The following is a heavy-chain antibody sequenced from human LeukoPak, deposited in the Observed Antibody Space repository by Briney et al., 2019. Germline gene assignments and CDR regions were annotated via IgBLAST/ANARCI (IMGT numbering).Heavy chain of an antibody. D-gene: IGHD1-26*01. CDR3: ARAGETYYDFYC. V-gene: IGHV1-46*01. Sequence: SVTVSCKASGYTFTSFYMHWVRPAPGQGLEWMGIFNPSGSSTTYAQKFQGRVTMTRDTSTSIVYMELSSLGSEDTAVYYCARAGETYYDFYCWGQGTLVTVSS. J-gene: IGHJ4*02. CDR1: GYTFTSFY. CDR2: FNPSGSST.